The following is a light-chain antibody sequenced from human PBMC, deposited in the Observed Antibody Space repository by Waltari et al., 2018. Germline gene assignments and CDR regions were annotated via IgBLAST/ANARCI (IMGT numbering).Light chain of an antibody. CDR1: SSNIGSPYN. Sequence: QSVLTQPPSVSGAPGQRVTISCTGSSSNIGSPYNVHWYQQVPGRDPKLLIYDDSHWPSGVPDRFSGSKSGTSASLAITGLQAEDEAEYFCQSYDSGLNGLFFGGGTKVTVL. CDR2: DDS. CDR3: QSYDSGLNGLF. V-gene: IGLV1-40*01. J-gene: IGLJ2*01.